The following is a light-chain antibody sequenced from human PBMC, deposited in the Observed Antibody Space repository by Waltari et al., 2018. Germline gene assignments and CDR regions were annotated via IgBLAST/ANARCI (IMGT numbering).Light chain of an antibody. V-gene: IGLV1-51*01. CDR3: GTWDSSLRAVV. CDR2: ADN. Sequence: QSMLTQPPSVSAAPGQKVTISCSGSSSNIGNNYVSWYQQVPGTAPKLLIYADNERPSGIPDRFPGSKSGTSATLGITGLQTGDEADYYCGTWDSSLRAVVFGGGTKLTVL. J-gene: IGLJ2*01. CDR1: SSNIGNNY.